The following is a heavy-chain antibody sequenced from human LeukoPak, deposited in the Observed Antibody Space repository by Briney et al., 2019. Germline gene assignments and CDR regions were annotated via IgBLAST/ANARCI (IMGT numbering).Heavy chain of an antibody. D-gene: IGHD4-23*01. J-gene: IGHJ4*02. CDR3: ARGVETVLTPHFDY. CDR1: GYTFTGYY. CDR2: INPNSGGT. V-gene: IGHV1-2*04. Sequence: ASVKVSCKASGYTFTGYYLHWVRQAPGQRLEWMGWINPNSGGTNYAQNFQGWVTMTRDTSISTAYMELSRLRSDDTAVYYCARGVETVLTPHFDYWGQGTLVTVPS.